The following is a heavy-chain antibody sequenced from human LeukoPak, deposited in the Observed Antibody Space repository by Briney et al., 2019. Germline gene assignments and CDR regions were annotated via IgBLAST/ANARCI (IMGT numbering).Heavy chain of an antibody. CDR2: IYYSGST. Sequence: SETLSLTCTVSGGSISSHYWSWIRQPPGKGLEWIGYIYYSGSTNYNPSLKSRVTISVDTSKNQFSLKLSSVTAADTAVYYCARIAYSSSGYVEYYFDYWGQGTLVTVSS. J-gene: IGHJ4*02. V-gene: IGHV4-59*11. CDR1: GGSISSHY. D-gene: IGHD6-13*01. CDR3: ARIAYSSSGYVEYYFDY.